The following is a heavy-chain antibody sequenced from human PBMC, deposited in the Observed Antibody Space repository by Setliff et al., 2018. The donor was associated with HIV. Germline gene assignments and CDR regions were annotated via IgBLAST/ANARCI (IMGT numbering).Heavy chain of an antibody. J-gene: IGHJ4*02. CDR2: INTNTGNP. V-gene: IGHV7-4-1*02. Sequence: ASVKVSCKASGYTFTTYSINWVRQAPGQGLEWMGWINTNTGNPTYAQAFTGRFVFSLDTSVSTAYLQISSVKAEDTAMYYCARLDDESGYYRQKTYYFDSWGQGTLVTVSS. D-gene: IGHD3-3*01. CDR1: GYTFTTYS. CDR3: ARLDDESGYYRQKTYYFDS.